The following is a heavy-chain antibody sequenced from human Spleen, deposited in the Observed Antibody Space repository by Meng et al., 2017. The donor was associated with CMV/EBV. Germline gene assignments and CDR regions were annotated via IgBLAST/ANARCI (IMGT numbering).Heavy chain of an antibody. Sequence: GESLKISCAASGFTCSSYAMHWVRQAPGKGLEWVAVISNDGSNKYYADSVKGRFTISRDNSKNTLYLQMNSLRADDTAVYYCARGPKGIAMIVAVTADYWGQGTLVTVSS. D-gene: IGHD3-22*01. CDR1: GFTCSSYA. J-gene: IGHJ4*02. CDR3: ARGPKGIAMIVAVTADY. CDR2: ISNDGSNK. V-gene: IGHV3-30*04.